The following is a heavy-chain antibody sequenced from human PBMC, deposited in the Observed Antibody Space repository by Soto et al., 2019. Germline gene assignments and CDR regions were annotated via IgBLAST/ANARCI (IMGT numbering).Heavy chain of an antibody. CDR3: ARVMTLTTEVLGGYYYGMDV. V-gene: IGHV1-18*01. J-gene: IGHJ6*02. CDR2: MSAYNGNT. CDR1: GYTFSSYG. Sequence: QVQLVQSGAEVKEPGASVKVSCKASGYTFSSYGITWVRQAPGQGLEWMGWMSAYNGNTYYAQKVQGRVTMTTDTSTSTAYMELRSLRSDDTAVYYCARVMTLTTEVLGGYYYGMDVWGQGTTVTVSS. D-gene: IGHD3-16*01.